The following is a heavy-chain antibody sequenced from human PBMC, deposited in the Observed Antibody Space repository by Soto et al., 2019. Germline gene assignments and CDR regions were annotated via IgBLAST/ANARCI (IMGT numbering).Heavy chain of an antibody. CDR1: GGSISSGGYY. V-gene: IGHV4-31*03. Sequence: QVQLQEAGPGLEKPSQTLSLTCTVSGGSISSGGYYWSWIRQHPGKGLEWIGYIYYSGSTYYNPSLKSRVTISVDTSKNQCALKLSSVTAADTAVYYCARGGRRSPGMDVWGQGTTVTVSS. CDR3: ARGGRRSPGMDV. J-gene: IGHJ6*02. CDR2: IYYSGST.